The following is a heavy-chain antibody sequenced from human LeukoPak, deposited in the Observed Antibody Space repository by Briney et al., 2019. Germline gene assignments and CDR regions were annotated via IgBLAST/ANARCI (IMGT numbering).Heavy chain of an antibody. CDR2: INPNSGGT. CDR3: ARDLGLYGYCSGGSCYSEDY. V-gene: IGHV1-2*06. D-gene: IGHD2-15*01. CDR1: GYTFTGYY. Sequence: GASVKVSCKASGYTFTGYYMHWVRQAPGQGLEWMGRINPNSGGTNYAQKFQGRVTMTRDTSISTAYMELSRLRSGDTAVYYCARDLGLYGYCSGGSCYSEDYWGQGTLVTVSS. J-gene: IGHJ4*02.